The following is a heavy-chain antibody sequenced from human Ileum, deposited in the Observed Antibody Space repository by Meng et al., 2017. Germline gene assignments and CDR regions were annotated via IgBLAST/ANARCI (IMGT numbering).Heavy chain of an antibody. V-gene: IGHV4-39*01. CDR3: ARVAQRVGLWSGYFNQ. Sequence: QLQLQESGPGLVKPSETLSLTCTVSGDSISTYTYYWGWIRQPPGKGLEWIGSIYYSGSTYYNPSLQSRVTISVDTSKNQFSLKLDSVTAADSAVYYCARVAQRVGLWSGYFNQWGQGTLVTVSS. CDR2: IYYSGST. D-gene: IGHD3-3*01. J-gene: IGHJ1*01. CDR1: GDSISTYTYY.